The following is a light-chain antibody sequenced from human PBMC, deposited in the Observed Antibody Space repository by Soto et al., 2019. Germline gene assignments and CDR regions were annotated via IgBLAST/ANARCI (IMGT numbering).Light chain of an antibody. CDR3: QSYDSSLSGVV. CDR1: SSNIGAGYD. CDR2: GNN. Sequence: QPVLTQPPSVSGAPRQRVTISCTGSSSNIGAGYDVHWYQQLPGTAPKLLIYGNNNRPSGVPDRFSGSKSGTSASLAITGLQAEDEADYYCQSYDSSLSGVVFGGGTKLTVL. V-gene: IGLV1-40*01. J-gene: IGLJ2*01.